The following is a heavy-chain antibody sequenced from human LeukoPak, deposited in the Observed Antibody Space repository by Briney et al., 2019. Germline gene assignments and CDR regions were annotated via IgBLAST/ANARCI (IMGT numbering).Heavy chain of an antibody. Sequence: SETLSLTCTVSGGSIRSYYWTWIRQPPGKELEWIGYIYYSGSTNYNPSLKSRVTISVDTSKNQFSLKLSSVTAADTAVYYCARGTYSYDFWSGYYQRAFDIWGQGTMVTVSS. CDR3: ARGTYSYDFWSGYYQRAFDI. D-gene: IGHD3-3*01. V-gene: IGHV4-59*12. J-gene: IGHJ3*02. CDR2: IYYSGST. CDR1: GGSIRSYY.